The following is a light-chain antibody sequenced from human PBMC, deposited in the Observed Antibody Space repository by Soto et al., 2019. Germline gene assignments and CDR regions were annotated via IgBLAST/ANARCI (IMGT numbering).Light chain of an antibody. Sequence: DIVMTQSPASLAVSLGERATINCKSSQSVLNRSNNKNYVAWFQQKPGQTPKLLIYWASTRESGVPDRFSGSGSGTDFTLTISGLQAEDVAVYYCPHYFGSLALSFGGGTKVDLK. CDR2: WAS. V-gene: IGKV4-1*01. CDR1: QSVLNRSNNKNY. CDR3: PHYFGSLALS. J-gene: IGKJ4*01.